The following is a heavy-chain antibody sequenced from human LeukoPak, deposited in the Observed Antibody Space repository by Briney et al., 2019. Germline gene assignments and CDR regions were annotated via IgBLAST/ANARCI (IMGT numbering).Heavy chain of an antibody. CDR1: GGSISSGGYY. D-gene: IGHD2-21*01. J-gene: IGHJ1*01. CDR3: ARGPECAYCGGDEYFQH. V-gene: IGHV4-31*03. CDR2: IYYSGST. Sequence: SQTLSLTCTVSGGSISSGGYYWSWIRQHPGKGLEWIGYIYYSGSTYYNPSLKSRVTISVDTSKNQFSLKLSSVTAADTAVYYCARGPECAYCGGDEYFQHWGQGTLVTVSS.